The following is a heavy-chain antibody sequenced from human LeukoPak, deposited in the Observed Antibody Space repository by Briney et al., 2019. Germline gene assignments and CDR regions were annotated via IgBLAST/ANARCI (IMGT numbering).Heavy chain of an antibody. Sequence: ASVKVSCKASGYTFTVYYMHWVRQAPGQGLELMGWINPNSGGTNYAQKFQGRVTMTRDTSISTAYMELSRLRSDDTAVYYCATLNYYYGSGSYDYWGQGTLVTVSS. CDR1: GYTFTVYY. D-gene: IGHD3-10*01. V-gene: IGHV1-2*02. CDR3: ATLNYYYGSGSYDY. CDR2: INPNSGGT. J-gene: IGHJ4*02.